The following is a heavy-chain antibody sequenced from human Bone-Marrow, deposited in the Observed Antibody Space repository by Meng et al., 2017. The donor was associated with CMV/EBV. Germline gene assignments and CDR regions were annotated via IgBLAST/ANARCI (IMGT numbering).Heavy chain of an antibody. V-gene: IGHV3-30*04. CDR3: AKDTGYSSSWYLPSGDY. D-gene: IGHD6-13*01. Sequence: SLRLSCAASGFTFSSYAMHWVRQAPGKGLEWVAVISYDGSNKYYADSVKGRFTISRDNSKNTLYLQMNSLRAEDTAVYYCAKDTGYSSSWYLPSGDYWGQGTLVTVSS. CDR1: GFTFSSYA. CDR2: ISYDGSNK. J-gene: IGHJ4*02.